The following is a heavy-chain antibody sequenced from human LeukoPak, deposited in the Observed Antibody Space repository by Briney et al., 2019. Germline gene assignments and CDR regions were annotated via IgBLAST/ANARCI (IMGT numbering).Heavy chain of an antibody. Sequence: SETLSLTCTVSGGSISTSTYCWGWIRQPPGKGLEWIGTIYYTGSTNYNPSLKSRVTISVDTSKNQFSLKLSSVTAADTAVYYCARSPPYYDFWSGYFVVGTYFDYWGQGALVTVSS. J-gene: IGHJ4*02. CDR3: ARSPPYYDFWSGYFVVGTYFDY. V-gene: IGHV4-39*07. D-gene: IGHD3-3*01. CDR2: IYYTGST. CDR1: GGSISTSTYC.